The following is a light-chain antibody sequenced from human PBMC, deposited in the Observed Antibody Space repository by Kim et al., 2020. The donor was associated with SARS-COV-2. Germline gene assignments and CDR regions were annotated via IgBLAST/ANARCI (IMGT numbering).Light chain of an antibody. J-gene: IGKJ2*01. CDR1: QSISSW. V-gene: IGKV1-5*03. CDR3: QQYNSYPYN. CDR2: KAS. Sequence: DIQMTQSPSTLSASVGDRVTITCRARQSISSWLAWYQQKPGKAPKILIYKASSLESGVPSRFSGSGSGTEFTLTISNLQPDDFAAYYCQQYNSYPYNFGQGTKLEI.